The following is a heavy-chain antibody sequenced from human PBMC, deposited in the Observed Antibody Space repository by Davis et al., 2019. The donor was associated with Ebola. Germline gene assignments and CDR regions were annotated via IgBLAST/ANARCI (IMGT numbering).Heavy chain of an antibody. CDR3: AYLGATTPFDY. CDR1: GFTVSSNY. D-gene: IGHD1-26*01. CDR2: IYSGGST. J-gene: IGHJ4*02. V-gene: IGHV3-66*01. Sequence: LKISCAASGFTVSSNYMSWVRQAPGKGLEWVSVIYSGGSTYYADSVKGRFTISRDNSKNTLYLQMNSLRAEDTAVYYCAYLGATTPFDYWGQGTLVTVSS.